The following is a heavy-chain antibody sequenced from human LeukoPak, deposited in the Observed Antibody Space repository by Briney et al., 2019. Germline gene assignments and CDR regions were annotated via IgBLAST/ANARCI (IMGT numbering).Heavy chain of an antibody. V-gene: IGHV3-21*01. J-gene: IGHJ4*02. D-gene: IGHD3-22*01. CDR3: ARGDNSCCDH. CDR1: GFPFSTYT. CDR2: LSGGYNEI. Sequence: GRSLRLSCAASGFPFSTYTLNWVRQAPGKGLEWVLSLSGGYNEIYYTDSVKDRFPISRHNAKNSLFLQMDTLRAEDTAVYYCARGDNSCCDHWGQGTQVTVSS.